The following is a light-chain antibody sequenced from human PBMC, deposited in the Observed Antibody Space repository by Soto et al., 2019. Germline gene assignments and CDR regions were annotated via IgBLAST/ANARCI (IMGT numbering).Light chain of an antibody. CDR1: SSDVGTYDY. V-gene: IGLV2-14*01. CDR3: SSHTSVNTRV. Sequence: ALTQPASGSGSPGGSIAISCTDNSSDVGTYDYVSWYQQYPDKAPKLIIYEVTQRPSGVSNRFSGSKSGNTASLTISGLQAEDEADYYCSSHTSVNTRVFGTGTKVTVL. CDR2: EVT. J-gene: IGLJ1*01.